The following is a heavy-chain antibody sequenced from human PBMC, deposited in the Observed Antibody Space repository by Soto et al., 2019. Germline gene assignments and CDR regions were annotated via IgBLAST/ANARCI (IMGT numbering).Heavy chain of an antibody. CDR1: GATYTNDP. V-gene: IGHV1-69*01. Sequence: QLVQSGAEVKKPGASVKVSCKASGATYTNDPISGVRQAPGQGLEWMGAFIPIIGSPDNAQKSQGRVSLTADESTSTVYMVLGSLTSEDTAVYYCAQVGATGTYWGQGTLVTVSS. J-gene: IGHJ4*02. CDR2: FIPIIGSP. D-gene: IGHD1-26*01. CDR3: AQVGATGTY.